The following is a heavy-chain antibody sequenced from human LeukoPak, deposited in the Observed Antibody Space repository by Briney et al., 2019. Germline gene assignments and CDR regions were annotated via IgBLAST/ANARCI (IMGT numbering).Heavy chain of an antibody. CDR3: AREILRNYGAFDI. CDR1: GYTLTTYD. D-gene: IGHD3-16*01. J-gene: IGHJ3*02. Sequence: GASVKVSCKASGYTLTTYDINWVRQASGQGLEWMGWMNPNSGNTGYAQQFQGRVTISRSTSISTVYMELSSLRSEDTAVCYCAREILRNYGAFDIWGQGTMVTVSS. V-gene: IGHV1-8*03. CDR2: MNPNSGNT.